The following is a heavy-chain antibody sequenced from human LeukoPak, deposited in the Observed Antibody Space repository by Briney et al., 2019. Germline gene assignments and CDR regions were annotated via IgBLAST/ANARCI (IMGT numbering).Heavy chain of an antibody. CDR3: ARDGSGGSSSWYYYYYMDV. D-gene: IGHD6-13*01. Sequence: GGSLRLSCAASGFTFSSYWMSWVRQAPGKGLGWVSYISSSGSTIYYADSVKGRFTISRDNAKNSLYLQMNSLRAEDTAVYYCARDGSGGSSSWYYYYYMDVWGKGTTVTISS. J-gene: IGHJ6*03. V-gene: IGHV3-48*04. CDR2: ISSSGSTI. CDR1: GFTFSSYW.